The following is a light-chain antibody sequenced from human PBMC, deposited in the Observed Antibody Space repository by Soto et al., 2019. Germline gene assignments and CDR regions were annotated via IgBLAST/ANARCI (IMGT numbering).Light chain of an antibody. Sequence: QSALTQPASVSGSPGQSITISCTGTSSDVGSYNLVTWYQHNPGKAPKLLIYDVSKWPSGVSNRFSGSKSGNTASLTIFGLQVEDEADYYCCSYTSGSTYVFGPGTKVTV. V-gene: IGLV2-23*02. J-gene: IGLJ1*01. CDR3: CSYTSGSTYV. CDR1: SSDVGSYNL. CDR2: DVS.